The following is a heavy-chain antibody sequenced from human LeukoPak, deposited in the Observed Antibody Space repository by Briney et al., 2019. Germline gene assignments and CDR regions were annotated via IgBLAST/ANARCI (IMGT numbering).Heavy chain of an antibody. Sequence: PSETLSLTCTVSGGSISTYYWSWIRQTPGKGLEWIGYIYYSGSTNYNPSLKSRVTISVDTSKNQFSLKLSSVTAADTAVYFCARDGASGRYLYYFGSWGQGTLVTVSS. D-gene: IGHD1-26*01. CDR1: GGSISTYY. CDR2: IYYSGST. J-gene: IGHJ4*02. CDR3: ARDGASGRYLYYFGS. V-gene: IGHV4-59*12.